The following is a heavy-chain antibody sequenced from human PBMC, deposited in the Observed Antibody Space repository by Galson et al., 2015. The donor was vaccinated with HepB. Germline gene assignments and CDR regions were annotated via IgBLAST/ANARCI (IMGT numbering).Heavy chain of an antibody. D-gene: IGHD2-2*01. CDR3: ARDCSSTSCTGRGWFDP. V-gene: IGHV3-7*03. CDR2: IKQDGSEK. J-gene: IGHJ5*02. Sequence: SLRLSCAASGFTFSSYWMSWVRQAPGKGLEWVANIKQDGSEKYYVDSVKGRFTISRDNAKNSLYLQMNSLRAEDTAVYYCARDCSSTSCTGRGWFDPWGQGTLVTVSS. CDR1: GFTFSSYW.